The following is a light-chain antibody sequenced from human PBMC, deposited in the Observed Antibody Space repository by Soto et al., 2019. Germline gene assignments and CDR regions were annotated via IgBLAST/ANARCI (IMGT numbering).Light chain of an antibody. CDR2: DVS. J-gene: IGLJ1*01. CDR3: SSYTTSSTYV. V-gene: IGLV2-14*03. Sequence: QSALTQPASVSGSPGQSITISCTGTSSDVGGYSYISWYQHNPGRAPKLMIYDVSNRPSGVSDRFSGSKSGNTASLTISRHQAEDEADYYCSSYTTSSTYVFGRGTKLTVL. CDR1: SSDVGGYSY.